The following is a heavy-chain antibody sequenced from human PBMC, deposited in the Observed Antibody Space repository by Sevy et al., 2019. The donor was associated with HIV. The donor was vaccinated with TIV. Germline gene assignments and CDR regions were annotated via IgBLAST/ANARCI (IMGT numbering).Heavy chain of an antibody. CDR3: ARGRLTGIGFDY. Sequence: ASVKVSCKASGYTFSSYDINWVRQATGQGLEWMGWMSPNSDNTGYGQKFQGRVTMTRNTSISTAYIELSSLRSEDTAVYYCARGRLTGIGFDYWGQGTLVTVSS. D-gene: IGHD7-27*01. CDR2: MSPNSDNT. J-gene: IGHJ4*02. CDR1: GYTFSSYD. V-gene: IGHV1-8*01.